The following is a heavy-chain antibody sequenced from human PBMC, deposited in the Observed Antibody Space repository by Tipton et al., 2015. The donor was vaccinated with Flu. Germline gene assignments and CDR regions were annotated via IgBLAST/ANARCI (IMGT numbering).Heavy chain of an antibody. CDR1: GFTLSSYW. V-gene: IGHV3-7*01. Sequence: SLRLSCVASGFTLSSYWMSWVRQAPGKGLEWVANIKQDGSEKYYVDSVKGRFIISRDNAKNSLYLQMNSLRSEDTAVYYCTADLGYWGQGTLVTVSS. CDR3: TADLGY. J-gene: IGHJ4*02. CDR2: IKQDGSEK.